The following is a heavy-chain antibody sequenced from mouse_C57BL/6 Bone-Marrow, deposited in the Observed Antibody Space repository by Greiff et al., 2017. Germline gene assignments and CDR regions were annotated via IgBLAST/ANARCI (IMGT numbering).Heavy chain of an antibody. D-gene: IGHD2-5*01. CDR3: ARPYYNNYWYFYV. Sequence: QVQLKQPGAELVKPGASVKMSCKASGYTFTSYWITWVKQRPGQGLEWIGDIYPGSGSPNYNEKFKSKATLSVDTSSSTAYMQLSSLTSEDSAVYYCARPYYNNYWYFYVWGTGTTVTVSS. V-gene: IGHV1-55*01. CDR1: GYTFTSYW. J-gene: IGHJ1*03. CDR2: IYPGSGSP.